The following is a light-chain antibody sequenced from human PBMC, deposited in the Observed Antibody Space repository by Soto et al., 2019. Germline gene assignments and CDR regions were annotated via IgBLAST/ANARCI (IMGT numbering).Light chain of an antibody. V-gene: IGLV2-14*02. Sequence: QSALTQPASASGSPGQSITISCTGTSSDVGSYNLVSWYQQHPGKAPKVMIYEVSNRPSGVSNRFSGSTSGNTASLTISGLQAEDEADYYCSSYTSSSTYVFGAGTKVTVL. CDR3: SSYTSSSTYV. CDR1: SSDVGSYNL. J-gene: IGLJ1*01. CDR2: EVS.